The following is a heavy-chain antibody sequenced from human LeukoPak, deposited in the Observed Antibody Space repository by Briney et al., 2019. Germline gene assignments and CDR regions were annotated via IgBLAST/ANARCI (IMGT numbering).Heavy chain of an antibody. CDR3: ASVVVPAARNNYYYYYYTDV. CDR2: INHSGST. CDR1: GGSFSGYY. J-gene: IGHJ6*03. D-gene: IGHD2-2*01. V-gene: IGHV4-34*01. Sequence: SETLSLTXAVYGGSFSGYYWSWIRQPPGKGLEWIGEINHSGSTNYNPSLKSRVTISVDTSKNQFSLKLSSVTAADTAVYYCASVVVPAARNNYYYYYYTDVWGKGTTVTVSS.